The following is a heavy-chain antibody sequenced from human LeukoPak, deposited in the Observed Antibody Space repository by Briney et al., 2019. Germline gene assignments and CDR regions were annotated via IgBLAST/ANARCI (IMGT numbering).Heavy chain of an antibody. CDR2: ISASGDAT. Sequence: GGSLRLSCAASRFTFYNYVMDWVRPAPGEGLEWVSGISASGDATYYADSVKGRFTISTDNSKNTLYLQMNSLRAQDTPLYYYAKTLPNMVVVGISSFAYWGQGTLVAVSS. J-gene: IGHJ4*02. CDR3: AKTLPNMVVVGISSFAY. V-gene: IGHV3-23*01. CDR1: RFTFYNYV. D-gene: IGHD3-22*01.